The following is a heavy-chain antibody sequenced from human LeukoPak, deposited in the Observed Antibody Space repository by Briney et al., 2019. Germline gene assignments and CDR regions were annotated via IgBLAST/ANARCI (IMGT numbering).Heavy chain of an antibody. CDR1: GYTFSTYG. Sequence: ASVKVSCKASGYTFSTYGITWVRQAPGQGLEWMGWITPYNGNTDYAQNLQGRVTLTTDTSTSTAYMELRSLRSDDTAVYYCARATWIVSGYQRTEWFDPWGQGTLVTVSS. V-gene: IGHV1-18*01. CDR3: ARATWIVSGYQRTEWFDP. D-gene: IGHD5-12*01. J-gene: IGHJ5*02. CDR2: ITPYNGNT.